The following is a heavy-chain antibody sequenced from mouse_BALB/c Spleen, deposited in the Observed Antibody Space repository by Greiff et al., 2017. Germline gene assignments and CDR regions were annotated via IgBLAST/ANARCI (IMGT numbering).Heavy chain of an antibody. J-gene: IGHJ4*01. CDR2: INPSNGGT. D-gene: IGHD2-3*01. CDR3: TRVGYYVRDAMDY. V-gene: IGHV1S81*02. Sequence: QVQLKESGAELVKPGASVKLSCKASGYTFTSYYMYWVKQRPGQGLEWIGEINPSNGGTNFNEKFKSKATLTVDKSSSTAYMQLSSLTSEDSAVYYCTRVGYYVRDAMDYWGQGTSVTVSS. CDR1: GYTFTSYY.